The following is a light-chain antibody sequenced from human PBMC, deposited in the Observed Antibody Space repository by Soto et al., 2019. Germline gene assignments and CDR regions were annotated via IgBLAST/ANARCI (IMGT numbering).Light chain of an antibody. V-gene: IGKV1-27*01. CDR1: QAINNY. Sequence: DIQMTQSPSSLSASVGDRVTITCRASQAINNYVAWYQQKPGQCPQLLIYAASTLQSGVPSLFSGSGSGTDFTLTSSSRQPEDVATYYWQKYDSVRLIFGGGSKVEVK. CDR3: QKYDSVRLI. CDR2: AAS. J-gene: IGKJ4*01.